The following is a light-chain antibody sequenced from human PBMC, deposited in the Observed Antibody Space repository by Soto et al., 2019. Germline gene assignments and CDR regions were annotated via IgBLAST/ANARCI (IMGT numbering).Light chain of an antibody. CDR3: AAWDDSLNGRV. J-gene: IGLJ2*01. V-gene: IGLV1-44*01. CDR1: SSNIGSNT. Sequence: QSVLTQPPSASGTPGPRVTISCSGSSSNIGSNTVNWYQQLPGTAPKLLIYTNDQRPSGVPDRFSGSKSGTSASLAISGLQSEDGADYYCAAWDDSLNGRVFGGGTKLTVL. CDR2: TND.